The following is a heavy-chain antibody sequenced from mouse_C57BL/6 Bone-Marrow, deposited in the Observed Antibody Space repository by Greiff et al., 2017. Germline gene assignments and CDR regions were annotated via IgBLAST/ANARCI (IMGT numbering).Heavy chain of an antibody. CDR1: GFTFSSYA. V-gene: IGHV5-4*01. CDR3: ARDREAGDWYFDV. J-gene: IGHJ1*03. D-gene: IGHD3-1*01. CDR2: ISDCGSYT. Sequence: EVKLVESGGGLVKPGGSLKLSCAASGFTFSSYAMSWVRQTPGKRLEWVATISDCGSYTYYPDNVKGRFTISRDNAKNNLYLQMSHLKSEDTAMYYCARDREAGDWYFDVWGTGTTVTVSS.